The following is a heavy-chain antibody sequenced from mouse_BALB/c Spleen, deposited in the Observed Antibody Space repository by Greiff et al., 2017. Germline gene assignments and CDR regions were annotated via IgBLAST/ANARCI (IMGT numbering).Heavy chain of an antibody. CDR1: GYSITSDYA. CDR3: ARALSFDY. Sequence: EVKLVESGPGLVKPSQSLSLTCTVTGYSITSDYAWNWIRQFPGNKLEWMGYISYSGSTSYNPSLKSRISITRDTSKNQFFLQLNSVTTEDTATYYCARALSFDYWGQGTTLTVSS. CDR2: ISYSGST. J-gene: IGHJ2*01. V-gene: IGHV3-2*02. D-gene: IGHD6-1*01.